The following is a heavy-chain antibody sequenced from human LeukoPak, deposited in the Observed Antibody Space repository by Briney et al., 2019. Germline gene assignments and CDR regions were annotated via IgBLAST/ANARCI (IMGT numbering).Heavy chain of an antibody. CDR2: ISAYNGNT. CDR3: AREGYCSSTSCSDNWFDP. D-gene: IGHD2-2*01. Sequence: ASVKVSCKASGYTFTSYGISWVRQAPGQGLEWMGWISAYNGNTNYAQKPQGRVTMTTDTSTSTAYMELRSLRSDDTAVYYCAREGYCSSTSCSDNWFDPWGQGTLVTVSS. J-gene: IGHJ5*02. CDR1: GYTFTSYG. V-gene: IGHV1-18*01.